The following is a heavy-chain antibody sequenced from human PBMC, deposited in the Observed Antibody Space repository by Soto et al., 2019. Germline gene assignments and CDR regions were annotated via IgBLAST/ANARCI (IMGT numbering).Heavy chain of an antibody. V-gene: IGHV1-2*02. D-gene: IGHD2-8*01. J-gene: IGHJ6*02. Sequence: QVQLVQSGAEVQKPGASVKVSCKASGYTFTGYYMHWVRQAPGQGLEWMGWINPNSGGTNYAQKFQGRVTMTRDTSISTAYMELSRLRSDDTAVYYCASTKGGSYYYYGMDVWGQGTTVTVS. CDR2: INPNSGGT. CDR1: GYTFTGYY. CDR3: ASTKGGSYYYYGMDV.